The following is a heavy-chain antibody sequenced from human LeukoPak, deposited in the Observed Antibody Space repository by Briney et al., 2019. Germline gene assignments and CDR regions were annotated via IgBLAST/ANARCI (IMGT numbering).Heavy chain of an antibody. CDR2: ISSSGSSI. D-gene: IGHD5-18*01. J-gene: IGHJ4*02. V-gene: IGHV3-11*01. CDR3: ARRIQLWLGENPDY. Sequence: GGSLRLSCAASGFTFSDYYLSWIRQAPGKGLEWFSYISSSGSSIYYADSVKGRFTISRDNAKNSLYLQMNSLRAEDTAVYYCARRIQLWLGENPDYWGQGTLVTVSS. CDR1: GFTFSDYY.